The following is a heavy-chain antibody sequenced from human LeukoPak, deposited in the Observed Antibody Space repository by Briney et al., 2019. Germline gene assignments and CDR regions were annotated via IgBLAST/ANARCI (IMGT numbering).Heavy chain of an antibody. CDR3: ARFKQLGRSFDS. D-gene: IGHD1-1*01. CDR2: IYYSGTT. Sequence: SSETLSLTCTASGGSIGKTSYYWGWIRQPPGKGLEWIGNIYYSGTTYYNPSLKSRVTISVDTSKNQFSLTLNSVTAADTAVYFCARFKQLGRSFDSWGLGSLVTVSS. CDR1: GGSIGKTSYY. J-gene: IGHJ4*02. V-gene: IGHV4-39*07.